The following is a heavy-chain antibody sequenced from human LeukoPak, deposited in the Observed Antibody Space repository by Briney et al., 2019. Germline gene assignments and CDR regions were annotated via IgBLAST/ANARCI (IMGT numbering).Heavy chain of an antibody. Sequence: SETLSLTCTVSGGSISSYYWSWIRQPPGKGLEWIGYMYYSGRTNYNPSLKSRVTISIDTSRNQFSLKLTSVTAADMAVYYCATNSGGTADYWGQGTLVTVSS. V-gene: IGHV4-59*01. J-gene: IGHJ4*02. CDR1: GGSISSYY. CDR3: ATNSGGTADY. CDR2: MYYSGRT. D-gene: IGHD1/OR15-1a*01.